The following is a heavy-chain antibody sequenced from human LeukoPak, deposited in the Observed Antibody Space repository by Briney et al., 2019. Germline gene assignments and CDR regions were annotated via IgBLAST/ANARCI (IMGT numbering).Heavy chain of an antibody. CDR1: GGSISSYY. Sequence: PSETLSLTCTVSGGSISSYYWSWLRQPPGKGLEWIGYTYYSGSTNYNPSLKSRVTISVDTSKNQFSLKLSSVTAADTAVYYCASGWFGAHAFDIWGQGTMVTVSS. CDR2: TYYSGST. V-gene: IGHV4-59*01. CDR3: ASGWFGAHAFDI. D-gene: IGHD3-10*01. J-gene: IGHJ3*02.